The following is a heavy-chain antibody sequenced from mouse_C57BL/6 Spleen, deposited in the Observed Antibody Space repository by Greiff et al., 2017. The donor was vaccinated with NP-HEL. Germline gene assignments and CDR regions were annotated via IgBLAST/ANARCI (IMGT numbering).Heavy chain of an antibody. CDR2: IDPNSGGT. Sequence: QVQLQQSGAELVKPGASVKLSCKASGYTFTSYWMHWVKQRPGRGLEWIGRIDPNSGGTKYNEKFKSKATLTVDKPSSTAYMQLSSLTSEDSAVYYCARGKNDYDVVDYFDYWGQGTTLTVSS. CDR3: ARGKNDYDVVDYFDY. D-gene: IGHD2-4*01. CDR1: GYTFTSYW. J-gene: IGHJ2*01. V-gene: IGHV1-72*01.